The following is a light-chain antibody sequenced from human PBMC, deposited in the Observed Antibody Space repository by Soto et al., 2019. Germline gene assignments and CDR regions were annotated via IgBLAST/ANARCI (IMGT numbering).Light chain of an antibody. V-gene: IGLV2-14*03. J-gene: IGLJ1*01. CDR2: DVT. CDR1: GRDVGGFDS. CDR3: NSYTPRGPQNYV. Sequence: QSVRTQPASATGAVGHSITITCTGSGRDVGGFDSVSWFQQHPGKAPKLLISDVTDRPSGICDRFSGFKSGNTASLTISWLQAEDEADYSCNSYTPRGPQNYVLGPGTKVPVL.